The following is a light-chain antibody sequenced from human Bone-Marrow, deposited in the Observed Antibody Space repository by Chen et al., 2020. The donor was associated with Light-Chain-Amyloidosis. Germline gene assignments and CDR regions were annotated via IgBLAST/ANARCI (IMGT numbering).Light chain of an antibody. V-gene: IGLV6-57*01. CDR3: QSYQGSSQGV. CDR1: SGSIATNY. J-gene: IGLJ3*02. CDR2: EDD. Sequence: NFMLTQPHSVSESPGKTVIISCTRSSGSIATNYVQWYQQRPGSSPTTVIYEDDQRPSGGPDRFSGSIDRSSNSASLTLSGLKTEDEADYYCQSYQGSSQGVFGGGTKLTVL.